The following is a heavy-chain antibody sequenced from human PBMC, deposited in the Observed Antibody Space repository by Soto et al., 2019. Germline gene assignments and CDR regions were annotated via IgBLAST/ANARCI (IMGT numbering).Heavy chain of an antibody. CDR3: ARSRGTIVVPAASNYYYYGMDV. CDR1: GGSVSSSSYY. Sequence: XTLSLPCTVSGGSVSSSSYYWGWSRQPPGKGREWIGSIYYSGSTYYNPSIKSRVNISVDTSKNQFSLKLSSVTAADTAVYYCARSRGTIVVPAASNYYYYGMDVWGQGTTGTVS. J-gene: IGHJ6*02. CDR2: IYYSGST. V-gene: IGHV4-39*01. D-gene: IGHD2-2*01.